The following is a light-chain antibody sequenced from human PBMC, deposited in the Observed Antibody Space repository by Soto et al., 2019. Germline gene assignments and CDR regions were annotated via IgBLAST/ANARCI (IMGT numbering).Light chain of an antibody. CDR1: QSVSSN. V-gene: IGKV3-15*01. J-gene: IGKJ1*01. CDR2: GAS. CDR3: QQYNNWPET. Sequence: EIVMTQSPATLSVSPGERATLSCRASQSVSSNLAWYQQKPGQAPRLLIYGASTRATGIPARFIGSGSATEFTLTISSLQSEDFAVYYCQQYNNWPETFGQGTKVEIK.